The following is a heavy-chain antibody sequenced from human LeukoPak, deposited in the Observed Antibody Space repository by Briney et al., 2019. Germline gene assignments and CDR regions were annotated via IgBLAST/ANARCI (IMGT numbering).Heavy chain of an antibody. CDR2: IGTAGDT. V-gene: IGHV3-13*01. Sequence: PGESLRLSCAASGFTFSSYDMHWVRQATGKGLEWVSAIGTAGDTYYPGSVKGRFTISRENAKNSLYLQMNSLRAGDTAVYYCARVYAPENAFDIWGQGTMVTVSS. D-gene: IGHD2-8*01. CDR1: GFTFSSYD. J-gene: IGHJ3*02. CDR3: ARVYAPENAFDI.